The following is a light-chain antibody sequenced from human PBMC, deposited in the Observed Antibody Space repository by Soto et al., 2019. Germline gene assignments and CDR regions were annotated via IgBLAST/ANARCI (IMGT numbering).Light chain of an antibody. J-gene: IGKJ1*01. Sequence: EIVLTQSPATLSLSPGERATLSCRASQSVSSNYLAWYQQKPGQAPRLLVYGASSRATGIPDRFGGSGSGTDFTLTISRLEPEDFAVYYCQQYGRSRWTFGQGTKVDIK. CDR3: QQYGRSRWT. CDR1: QSVSSNY. V-gene: IGKV3-20*01. CDR2: GAS.